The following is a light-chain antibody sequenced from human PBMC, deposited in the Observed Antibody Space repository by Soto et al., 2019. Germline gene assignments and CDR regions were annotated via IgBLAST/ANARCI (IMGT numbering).Light chain of an antibody. CDR2: SNN. CDR3: AAWDDRLNGVV. V-gene: IGLV1-44*01. J-gene: IGLJ2*01. CDR1: SSNIGSNT. Sequence: QSVLTQPPSASGTPGQRGSSSCSGRSSNIGSNTVNWYQQLPGTAPQLLIYSNNARPSGVPDRFSGSKSGTSASLAISGLKSEYEPAYYCAAWDDRLNGVVFGGGTKLTLL.